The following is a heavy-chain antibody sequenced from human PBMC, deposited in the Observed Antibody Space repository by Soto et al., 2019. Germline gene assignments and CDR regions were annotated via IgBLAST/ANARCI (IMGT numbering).Heavy chain of an antibody. CDR2: MSHSGGT. Sequence: SETLSLTGAVYDGFVISGSCYWSCIRQPAGKGLEWIGEMSHSGGTHFNPSLKSRVTISVDTSKNQFSLKMSSVTAADTALYYCARVERGTATTVVDAFDIWGPGTMVTVSS. CDR1: DGFVISGSCY. CDR3: ARVERGTATTVVDAFDI. D-gene: IGHD1-1*01. J-gene: IGHJ3*02. V-gene: IGHV4-34*01.